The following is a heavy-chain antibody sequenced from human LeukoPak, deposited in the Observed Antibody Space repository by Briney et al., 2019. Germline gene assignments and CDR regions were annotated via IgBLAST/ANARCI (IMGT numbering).Heavy chain of an antibody. Sequence: PGGSLRLSCAASGFTFSNYDMHWVRQAPDKGLQWVAFIRYDGSNKYYADSLKGRFTISRDNSKNTLYLQMSSLRTEDTAVYYCAKTNSSSSPIDYWGQGTLVTVSS. V-gene: IGHV3-30*02. D-gene: IGHD6-6*01. J-gene: IGHJ4*02. CDR2: IRYDGSNK. CDR3: AKTNSSSSPIDY. CDR1: GFTFSNYD.